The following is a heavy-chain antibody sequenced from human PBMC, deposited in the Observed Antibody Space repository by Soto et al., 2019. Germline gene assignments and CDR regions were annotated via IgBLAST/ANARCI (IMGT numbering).Heavy chain of an antibody. D-gene: IGHD2-8*01. CDR1: GGSFSGYY. Sequence: SETLSLTCAVYGGSFSGYYWSWIRQPPGKGLEWIGEINHSGSTNYNPSLKSRVTISVDTSKNQFSLKLSSVTAADTAVYYCARNLGYCTNGVCYTPPRFDYCGQGTLVTVSS. V-gene: IGHV4-34*01. CDR3: ARNLGYCTNGVCYTPPRFDY. J-gene: IGHJ4*02. CDR2: INHSGST.